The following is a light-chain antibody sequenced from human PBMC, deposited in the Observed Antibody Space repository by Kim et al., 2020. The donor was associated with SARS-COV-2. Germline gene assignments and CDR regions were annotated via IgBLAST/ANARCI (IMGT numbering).Light chain of an antibody. Sequence: ASVGDRVTIACRASQGISNYLAWYQQKPGGVPKLLIYGASTLQSGVPSRFSGSESGTAFTLTISTLQPEDVATYYCQKYDSAPLTFGGGTKVDIK. CDR1: QGISNY. J-gene: IGKJ4*01. CDR3: QKYDSAPLT. V-gene: IGKV1-27*01. CDR2: GAS.